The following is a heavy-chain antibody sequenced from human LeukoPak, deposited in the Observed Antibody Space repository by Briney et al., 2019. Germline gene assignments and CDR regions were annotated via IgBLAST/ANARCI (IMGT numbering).Heavy chain of an antibody. CDR3: ARLRGAYEPFHY. CDR2: IHPNSGNT. Sequence: ASVKVSCKASGYTFTDYYMHWVRQTTGQGLEWMAWIHPNSGNTNYAQKLQGRVTVTRDTSVSTAYMELSGLRSDDTAVYYCARLRGAYEPFHYWGQGTLVTVSS. CDR1: GYTFTDYY. D-gene: IGHD5-12*01. V-gene: IGHV1-2*02. J-gene: IGHJ4*02.